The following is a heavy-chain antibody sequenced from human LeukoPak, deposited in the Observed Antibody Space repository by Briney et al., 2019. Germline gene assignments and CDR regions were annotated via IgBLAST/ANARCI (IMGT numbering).Heavy chain of an antibody. CDR1: GGSISNYF. CDR3: ARGTAHYYYGMDV. CDR2: IYHTGST. D-gene: IGHD1-1*01. Sequence: PSETLSLTCTVAGGSISNYFWSWIRQPPGKGLEWIRYIYHTGSTYYNPSLKSRVTISVARSQTQFSLNLTSLTAADTAVYYCARGTAHYYYGMDVWGQGTTVTVSS. V-gene: IGHV4-59*12. J-gene: IGHJ6*02.